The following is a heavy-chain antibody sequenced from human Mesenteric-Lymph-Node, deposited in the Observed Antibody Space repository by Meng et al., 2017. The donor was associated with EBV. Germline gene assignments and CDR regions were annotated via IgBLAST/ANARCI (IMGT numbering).Heavy chain of an antibody. V-gene: IGHV6-1*01. CDR1: GDSVSSSSAA. CDR3: ARGATSVFDL. CDR2: TYYRSKWYN. Sequence: QVQLQQSGPGLVKPSXXLXPTXVLSGDSVSSSSAAWSWIRQSPSRGLEWLGRTYYRSKWYNDYAVFVKSRITINPDTSKNQFSLQLNSVTPEDTAVYYCARGATSVFDLWGRGTLVTVSS. J-gene: IGHJ2*01.